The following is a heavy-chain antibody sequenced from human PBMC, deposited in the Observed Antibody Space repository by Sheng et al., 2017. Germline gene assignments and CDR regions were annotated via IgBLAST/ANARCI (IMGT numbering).Heavy chain of an antibody. CDR3: AKDQGLKYDSSGYPLDY. CDR2: ISGSGGST. D-gene: IGHD3-22*01. J-gene: IGHJ4*02. Sequence: EVQLLESGGGLVQPGGSLRLSCAASGFTFSSYAMSWVRQAPGKGLEWVSAISGSGGSTYYADSVKGRFTISRDNSKNTLYLQMNSLRAEDTAVYYCAKDQGLKYDSSGYPLDYWGQGTLVTVSS. V-gene: IGHV3-23*01. CDR1: GFTFSSYA.